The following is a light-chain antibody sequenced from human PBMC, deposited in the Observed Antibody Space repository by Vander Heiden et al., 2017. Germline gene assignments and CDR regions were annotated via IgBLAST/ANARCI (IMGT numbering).Light chain of an antibody. CDR1: SSDVGAYNY. V-gene: IGLV2-11*01. J-gene: IGLJ2*01. CDR3: CSYSASYTLVL. Sequence: QSALTQPRSVSGSPGQSVTSSCTGTSSDVGAYNYVSWDQQHPGKAPKLIIYDVSGRPSGVPDRFSGSKSDNTASLTISGLQAEDEADYFCCSYSASYTLVLFGGGTKLTVL. CDR2: DVS.